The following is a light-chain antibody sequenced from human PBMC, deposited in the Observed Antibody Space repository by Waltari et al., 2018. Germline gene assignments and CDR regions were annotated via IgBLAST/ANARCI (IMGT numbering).Light chain of an antibody. Sequence: QTVVTQEPSLTVSPGGTITLTCASNTVAVTSGYFPNCFQQKPGQAPRALIYSTTSRHSWTPARFSGSLRGGKAALTLSGVQPEDEAEYYCLLYYGGQGVFGTGTKVTVL. CDR3: LLYYGGQGV. CDR2: STT. V-gene: IGLV7-43*01. J-gene: IGLJ1*01. CDR1: TVAVTSGYF.